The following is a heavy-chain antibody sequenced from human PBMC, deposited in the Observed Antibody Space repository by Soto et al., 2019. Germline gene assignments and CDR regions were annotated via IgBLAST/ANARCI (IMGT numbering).Heavy chain of an antibody. CDR2: ISAYNGNT. J-gene: IGHJ5*02. CDR1: GYTFITYG. Sequence: ASVKVSCKPSGYTFITYGISWVRQAPGQGLEWMGWISAYNGNTNYAQKFQDRVTMTTDTSASTAYMELRSLRSDDTTVYYCARDLLAARPGWFDPWGQGTLVTASS. V-gene: IGHV1-18*01. D-gene: IGHD6-6*01. CDR3: ARDLLAARPGWFDP.